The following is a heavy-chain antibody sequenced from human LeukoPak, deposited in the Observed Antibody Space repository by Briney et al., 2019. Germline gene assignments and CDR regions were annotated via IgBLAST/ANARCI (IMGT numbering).Heavy chain of an antibody. J-gene: IGHJ3*02. CDR2: IYHSGST. D-gene: IGHD5-18*01. Sequence: SETLSLTCTVSGYSISSGYYWGWIRQPPGKGLEWIGTIYHSGSTYYNPSLRSRVTISLDTSKNQFSLKLSSLTAADTAVYYCARKPLYSERAFDIWGQGTMVTVSS. CDR3: ARKPLYSERAFDI. V-gene: IGHV4-38-2*02. CDR1: GYSISSGYY.